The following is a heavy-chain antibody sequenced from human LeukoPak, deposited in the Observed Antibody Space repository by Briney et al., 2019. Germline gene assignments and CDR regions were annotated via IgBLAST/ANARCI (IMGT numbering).Heavy chain of an antibody. CDR3: ARDLWFGERVSYYFDY. CDR2: INTNTGNP. CDR1: GYTFTSYA. D-gene: IGHD3-10*01. V-gene: IGHV7-4-1*02. J-gene: IGHJ4*02. Sequence: ASVKVSCKASGYTFTSYAMNWVRQAPGQGLEWMGWINTNTGNPTYAQGFTGRFVFSLDTSVSTAYLQISSQKAEDTAVYYCARDLWFGERVSYYFDYWGQGTLVTVSS.